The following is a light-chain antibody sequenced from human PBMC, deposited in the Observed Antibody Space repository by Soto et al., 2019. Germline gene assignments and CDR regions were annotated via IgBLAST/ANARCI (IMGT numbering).Light chain of an antibody. CDR3: QQRYNWPKT. CDR1: QSVSSY. CDR2: DAS. Sequence: EIVLTQSPATLSLSPGERATLSCRASQSVSSYLAWYQQKPGQAPRLLIYDASNRATGIPARFSGSGSGTDFTLPSSSLEPEDFAIYYCQQRYNWPKTFGQGTKVEIK. V-gene: IGKV3-11*01. J-gene: IGKJ1*01.